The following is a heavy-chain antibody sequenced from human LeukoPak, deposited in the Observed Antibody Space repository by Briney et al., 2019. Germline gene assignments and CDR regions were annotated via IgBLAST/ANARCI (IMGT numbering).Heavy chain of an antibody. V-gene: IGHV1-69*01. CDR2: IIPIFGTA. J-gene: IGHJ3*02. D-gene: IGHD2-21*02. Sequence: SVKVSCKASGGTFSSYAISWVRQAPGQGLEWMGGIIPIFGTANYAQKFQGRVTITADESTSAAYMELSGLRSEDTAVYYCTIGGGDQPDFDIWGQGTMVTVSS. CDR3: TIGGGDQPDFDI. CDR1: GGTFSSYA.